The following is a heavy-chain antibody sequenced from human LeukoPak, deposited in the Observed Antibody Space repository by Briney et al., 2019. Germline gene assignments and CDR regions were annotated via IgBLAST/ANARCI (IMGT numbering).Heavy chain of an antibody. CDR3: ARGEDYYDSSGYFDY. V-gene: IGHV4-39*07. J-gene: IGHJ4*02. CDR2: IYSTGTT. D-gene: IGHD3-22*01. CDR1: GGSIRNSSFY. Sequence: SETLSLTCAVSGGSIRNSSFYWGWIRQPPGKGLEWIASIYSTGTTYYNPSIKSRITIFVDTSKNQFSLKLSSVTAADTAVYYCARGEDYYDSSGYFDYWGQGTLVTVSS.